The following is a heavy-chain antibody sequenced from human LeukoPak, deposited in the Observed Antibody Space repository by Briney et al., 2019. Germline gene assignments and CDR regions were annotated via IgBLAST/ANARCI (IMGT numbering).Heavy chain of an antibody. CDR2: IMIGGDGK. CDR1: GFTFNNYA. J-gene: IGHJ4*02. CDR3: VRAAPRDCSPASCSLFDT. Sequence: GGSLRLSCAGSGFTFNNYAVSWVRRAPRKGLEWVSTIMIGGDGKHYADSVEGRFTISRDRSESTLYLQMNGLRADDTAVYYCVRAAPRDCSPASCSLFDTWGQGTLVTVSS. D-gene: IGHD2-2*01. V-gene: IGHV3-23*01.